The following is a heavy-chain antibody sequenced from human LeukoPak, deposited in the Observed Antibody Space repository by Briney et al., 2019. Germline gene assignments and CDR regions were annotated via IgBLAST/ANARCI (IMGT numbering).Heavy chain of an antibody. CDR1: GYTFTSYG. J-gene: IGHJ4*02. V-gene: IGHV1-18*01. Sequence: ASVKVSCKASGYTFTSYGISWVRQATGQGLEWMGWISAYNGNTNYAQKLQGRVTMTTDTSTTTAYMELRSLRSDDTAVYYCARDETDAYYYDSSGYLNHWGQGTLDTVSS. D-gene: IGHD3-22*01. CDR3: ARDETDAYYYDSSGYLNH. CDR2: ISAYNGNT.